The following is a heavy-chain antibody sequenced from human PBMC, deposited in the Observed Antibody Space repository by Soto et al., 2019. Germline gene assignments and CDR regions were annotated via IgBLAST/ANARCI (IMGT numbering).Heavy chain of an antibody. D-gene: IGHD6-19*01. Sequence: EVQLVESGGGLVQPGGSLRLSCAAFGFTVSSKYMNWVRQAPGKGLEWVSVIYSGGKTYYSDSVKGRFTISRDNSKNTVDLQMNSLRAEDTALYYCAIDQTYSGLPDYWGQGTLVTVSS. J-gene: IGHJ4*02. CDR1: GFTVSSKY. CDR2: IYSGGKT. V-gene: IGHV3-66*01. CDR3: AIDQTYSGLPDY.